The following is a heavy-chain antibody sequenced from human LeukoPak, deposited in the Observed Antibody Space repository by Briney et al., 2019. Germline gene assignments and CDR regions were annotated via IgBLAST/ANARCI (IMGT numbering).Heavy chain of an antibody. CDR3: ARDGGGEYYFDY. V-gene: IGHV4-59*01. CDR1: GGSISSYY. CDR2: IYYSGST. Sequence: SETLSLTCTVSGGSISSYYWSWIRQPPGKGLEWIGYIYYSGSTNYNTSLKSRVTISVDTSKNQFSLKLSSVTAADTAVYYCARDGGGEYYFDYWGQGTLVTVSS. D-gene: IGHD3-16*01. J-gene: IGHJ4*02.